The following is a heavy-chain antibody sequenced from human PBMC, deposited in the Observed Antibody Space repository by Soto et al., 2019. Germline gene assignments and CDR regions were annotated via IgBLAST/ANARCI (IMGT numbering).Heavy chain of an antibody. V-gene: IGHV1-18*01. CDR1: GYTFTTFG. J-gene: IGHJ4*02. CDR2: ISAYSGNT. CDR3: ARAFCSGGSWYLDY. Sequence: QVQLVQSGGEVKKPGAAVKVSCKASGYTFTTFGIGWVRQAPGQGLEWMGWISAYSGNTEYPEKLQGRVPMTIDTSTSTPYMELRSLRSNDTAVYYCARAFCSGGSWYLDYWGQGALVTVSS. D-gene: IGHD2-15*01.